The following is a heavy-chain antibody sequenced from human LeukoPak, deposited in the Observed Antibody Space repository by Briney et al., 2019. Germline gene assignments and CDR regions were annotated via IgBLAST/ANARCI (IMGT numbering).Heavy chain of an antibody. J-gene: IGHJ6*03. CDR1: GGSISSGDYY. V-gene: IGHV4-30-4*08. Sequence: PSEALSLTCSVSGGSISSGDYYWSWIRQPPGKGLEWIGYIYYSGSTYYNPSLKSRVTISVDTSKNQFSLKLSSVTAADTAVYYCARAGAHITIFGEHYYYMDVWGKGTTVTVSS. D-gene: IGHD3-3*01. CDR3: ARAGAHITIFGEHYYYMDV. CDR2: IYYSGST.